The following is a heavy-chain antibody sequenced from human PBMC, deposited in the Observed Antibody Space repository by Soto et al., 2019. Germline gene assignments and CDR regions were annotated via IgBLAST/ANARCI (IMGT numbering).Heavy chain of an antibody. Sequence: QVQLVQSGAEVKKPGSSVKVSCKASGGTFSSYAISWVRQAPGQGLEWMGGIIPIFGTAHYAQKFQGSVTITTDESTSTAYMELSSLRSEDTAVYYCARESRYCSGGSCYFLPGIDYWGQGALVTVSS. CDR2: IIPIFGTA. CDR1: GGTFSSYA. V-gene: IGHV1-69*05. D-gene: IGHD2-15*01. J-gene: IGHJ4*02. CDR3: ARESRYCSGGSCYFLPGIDY.